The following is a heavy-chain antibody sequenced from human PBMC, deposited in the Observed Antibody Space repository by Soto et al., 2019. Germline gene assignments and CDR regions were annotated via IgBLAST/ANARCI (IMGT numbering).Heavy chain of an antibody. D-gene: IGHD2-2*01. CDR3: AKDPDIVVVPAAQNWFDP. J-gene: IGHJ5*02. V-gene: IGHV3-23*01. CDR1: GFTFSSYA. Sequence: GGSLRLSCAASGFTFSSYAMSWVRQAPGKGLEWVSAISGSGGSTYYADSVKGRFTISRDNSKNTLYLQMNSLRAEDTAVYYCAKDPDIVVVPAAQNWFDPRGQGTLVTVSS. CDR2: ISGSGGST.